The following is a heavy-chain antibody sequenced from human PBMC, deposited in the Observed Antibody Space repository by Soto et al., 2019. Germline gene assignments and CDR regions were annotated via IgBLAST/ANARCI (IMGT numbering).Heavy chain of an antibody. CDR2: ISSSSSYT. CDR3: ASQRGRRDGYNWGY. D-gene: IGHD5-12*01. V-gene: IGHV3-11*05. CDR1: GFTFSDYY. Sequence: QVQLVESGGGLVKPGGSLRLSCAASGFTFSDYYMSWIRQAPGKGLEWVSYISSSSSYTNYADSVKGRFTISRDNAKNSRYLQMNSMRAEDTAVYYCASQRGRRDGYNWGYWGQGTLVTVSS. J-gene: IGHJ4*02.